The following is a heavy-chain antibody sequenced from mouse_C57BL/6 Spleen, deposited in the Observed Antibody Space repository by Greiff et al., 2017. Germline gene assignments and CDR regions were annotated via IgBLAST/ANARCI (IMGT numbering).Heavy chain of an antibody. V-gene: IGHV1-9*01. CDR1: GYTFTGYW. D-gene: IGHD2-3*01. CDR2: ILPGSGST. CDR3: ARRGKLGRWAMDY. Sequence: QVQLQQSGAELMKPGASVKLSCKATGYTFTGYWIEWVKQRPGHGLEWIGEILPGSGSTNYNEKFKGKATFTANTSSNTAYMQLSSLTTEDSAIFYYARRGKLGRWAMDYWGQGTSVTASS. J-gene: IGHJ4*01.